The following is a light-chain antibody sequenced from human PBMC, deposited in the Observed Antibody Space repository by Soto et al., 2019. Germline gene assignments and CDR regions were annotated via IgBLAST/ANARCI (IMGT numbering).Light chain of an antibody. J-gene: IGKJ4*01. CDR1: QNVGID. CDR2: GTS. V-gene: IGKV3-15*01. CDR3: QQCNDWPLT. Sequence: ERVMTQSTATLSVSPGARATLSCRASQNVGIDLAWFQQKPGQAPRLLIYGTSIRATGIPARFSASGSGTEFTLTINSLQSEDFAVYYCQQCNDWPLTFGGGTKVDI.